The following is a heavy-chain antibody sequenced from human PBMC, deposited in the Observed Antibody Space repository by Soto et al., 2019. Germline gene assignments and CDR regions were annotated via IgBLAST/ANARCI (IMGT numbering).Heavy chain of an antibody. CDR1: VFTFSAYV. D-gene: IGHD6-13*01. V-gene: IGHV3-23*01. Sequence: RRSLRLSCSASVFTFSAYVMSWCRQAPGKGLEWVSSITSSGGGTYYADSVKGRFTVSRDNSKNTVYLQMNSLRDEDTAVYYCAKLTAAWGQGTLVTVSS. CDR3: AKLTAA. CDR2: ITSSGGGT. J-gene: IGHJ4*02.